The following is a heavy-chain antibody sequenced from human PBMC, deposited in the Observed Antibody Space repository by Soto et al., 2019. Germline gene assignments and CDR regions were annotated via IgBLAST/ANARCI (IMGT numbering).Heavy chain of an antibody. Sequence: ASVKVSCKATGYTFSAYTMNWVRQAPGQSLEWMGWINAGSGNTKYSQNFQGRVSITRDTSASTVYMELTGLTSEDTAVYYCARDTETLGPRANDALDIWCRGTMVTFSS. V-gene: IGHV1-3*01. CDR2: INAGSGNT. CDR1: GYTFSAYT. J-gene: IGHJ3*02. D-gene: IGHD3-3*02. CDR3: ARDTETLGPRANDALDI.